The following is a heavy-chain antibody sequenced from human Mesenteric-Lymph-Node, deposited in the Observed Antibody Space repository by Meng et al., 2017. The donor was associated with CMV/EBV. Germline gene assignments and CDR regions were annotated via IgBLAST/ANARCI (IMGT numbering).Heavy chain of an antibody. V-gene: IGHV3-21*01. CDR3: ARGRVGGVDY. D-gene: IGHD1-26*01. CDR2: ISSSSYI. Sequence: GESLKISCTASGFTFSSYSMNWVRQASGKGLEWVSSISSSSYIYYAGSVKGRFTISRDNAKNSLYLQINSLRAEDTAVYYCARGRVGGVDYWGQGTLVTVSS. CDR1: GFTFSSYS. J-gene: IGHJ4*02.